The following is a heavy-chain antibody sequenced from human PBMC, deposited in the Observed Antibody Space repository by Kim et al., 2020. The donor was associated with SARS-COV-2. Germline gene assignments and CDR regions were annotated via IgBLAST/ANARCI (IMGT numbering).Heavy chain of an antibody. V-gene: IGHV3-23*01. CDR1: TFTFSSYD. Sequence: GGSLRLSCAVSTFTFSSYDMSWVRQAPGGLEWVSGISGSGGSTYYADFVKGRFTISRDNSKNILYLQMNSLRGEDTAVYFCAKSTRTMIRGVILAQVFDYWGQGTLVTVSS. CDR2: ISGSGGST. J-gene: IGHJ4*02. D-gene: IGHD3-10*01. CDR3: AKSTRTMIRGVILAQVFDY.